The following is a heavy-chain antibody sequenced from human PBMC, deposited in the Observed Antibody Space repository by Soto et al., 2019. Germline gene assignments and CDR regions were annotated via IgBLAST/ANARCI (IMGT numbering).Heavy chain of an antibody. CDR2: IYYSGST. CDR3: ARDSTGYDRFGNFDY. D-gene: IGHD2-2*01. J-gene: IGHJ4*02. V-gene: IGHV4-30-4*01. Sequence: QVQLQESGPGLVKPSQTLSLTCTVSGGSISSGDYYWSWIRQPPGKGLEWIGYIYYSGSTYYNPSLKSRVTISVDTSKNQFSLKLSSVTAADTAVYYCARDSTGYDRFGNFDYWGQGTLVTVSS. CDR1: GGSISSGDYY.